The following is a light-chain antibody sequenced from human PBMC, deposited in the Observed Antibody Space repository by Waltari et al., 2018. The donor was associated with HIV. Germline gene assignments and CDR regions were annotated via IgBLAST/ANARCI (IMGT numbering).Light chain of an antibody. CDR1: KIGTKS. CDR2: DDR. V-gene: IGLV3-21*01. J-gene: IGLJ3*02. Sequence: SAAPGETTRILCGGDKIGTKSVHWYRQRPGQAPTLIIYDDRERPSGISDRISGSNVDDTATLTINDVEADDEGDYYCQLWDGSSGVSWVFGGGTTLTV. CDR3: QLWDGSSGVSWV.